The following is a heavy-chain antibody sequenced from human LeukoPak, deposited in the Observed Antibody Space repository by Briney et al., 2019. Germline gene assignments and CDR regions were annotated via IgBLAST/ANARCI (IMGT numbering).Heavy chain of an antibody. V-gene: IGHV4-59*12. CDR1: GSSLNNYY. D-gene: IGHD1-26*01. Sequence: PSETLSLTCTVSGSSLNNYYWSWIRQPPGKGLEWIGYVDYSGSANYNPSLKSRVTISVERLSNQLSLKLTSVTAADTAIYYCSRESGAFCPFGYWGQGTLVIVPS. CDR2: VDYSGSA. J-gene: IGHJ4*02. CDR3: SRESGAFCPFGY.